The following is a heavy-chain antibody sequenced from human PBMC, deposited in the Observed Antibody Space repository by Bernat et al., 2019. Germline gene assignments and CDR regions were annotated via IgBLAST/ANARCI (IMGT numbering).Heavy chain of an antibody. CDR3: ASAQPGGAGFRGFDS. Sequence: QVQLVESGGAVVQPGRSLRLSCAASGFSFKNHVMHWVRQAPGRGLEWVALIFDDGSHRLYADSLKDRFTISRDNSNKLLYLEMSSLRVDDTARYYWASAQPGGAGFRGFDSWGQGTLVTVAS. V-gene: IGHV3-33*01. D-gene: IGHD3-10*01. J-gene: IGHJ5*01. CDR1: GFSFKNHV. CDR2: IFDDGSHR.